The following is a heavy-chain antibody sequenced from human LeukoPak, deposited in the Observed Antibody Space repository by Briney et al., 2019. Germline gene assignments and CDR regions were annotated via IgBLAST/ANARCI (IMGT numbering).Heavy chain of an antibody. CDR1: VFTLSNAW. D-gene: IGHD3-10*01. CDR3: ARDPTNRILWFGQGGFDI. Sequence: PGRTLRLSRAASVFTLSNAWTSGVRHAPGKGLEGGAVISYDGSNKYYADSVKGRFTNSRDNPKNTLYLQMNSLRAEDTAVYYCARDPTNRILWFGQGGFDIWGQGTMVTVSS. J-gene: IGHJ3*02. V-gene: IGHV3-30-3*01. CDR2: ISYDGSNK.